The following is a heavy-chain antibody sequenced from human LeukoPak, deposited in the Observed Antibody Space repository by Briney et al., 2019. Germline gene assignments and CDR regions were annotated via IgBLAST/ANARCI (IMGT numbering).Heavy chain of an antibody. Sequence: PWVKVSCKASGYTFTSYGISWVRQAPGQGLEWMGWISASNGNTNYAQKLQGRVTMTTDTSTSTAYMELRSLRSDDTAVYYCAREESVVPAMNYFDYWGQGTLVTVSS. CDR1: GYTFTSYG. CDR2: ISASNGNT. V-gene: IGHV1-18*01. D-gene: IGHD2-2*01. CDR3: AREESVVPAMNYFDY. J-gene: IGHJ4*02.